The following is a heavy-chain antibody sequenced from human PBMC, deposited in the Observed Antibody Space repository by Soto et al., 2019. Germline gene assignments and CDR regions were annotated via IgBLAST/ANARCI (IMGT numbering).Heavy chain of an antibody. CDR1: GGSISSSSYY. J-gene: IGHJ2*01. CDR2: IYYSGST. Sequence: SETLSLTCTVSGGSISSSSYYWGWIRQPPGKGLEWIGSIYYSGSTYYNPSLKSRVTISVDTSKNQFSLKLSSVTAPDTAVYYCARRNYGDYVWYFDLWGRGTLVTVSS. CDR3: ARRNYGDYVWYFDL. D-gene: IGHD4-17*01. V-gene: IGHV4-39*01.